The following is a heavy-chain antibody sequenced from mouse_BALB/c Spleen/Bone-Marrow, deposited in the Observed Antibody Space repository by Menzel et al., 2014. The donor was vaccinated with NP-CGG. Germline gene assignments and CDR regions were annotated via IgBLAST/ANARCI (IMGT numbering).Heavy chain of an antibody. CDR2: IYYSGTI. CDR3: ARNGNYFDY. V-gene: IGHV3-5*02. Sequence: EVKLMESGPGLVKPSQTVSLPCTVTGISITTGNYRWSWIRQFPGNKLEWIGYIYYSGTITYNPSLTSRTTITRDTSKNQFFLEMNSLTAEDTATYYCARNGNYFDYWGQGTTLTVSS. CDR1: GISITTGNYR. D-gene: IGHD2-1*01. J-gene: IGHJ2*01.